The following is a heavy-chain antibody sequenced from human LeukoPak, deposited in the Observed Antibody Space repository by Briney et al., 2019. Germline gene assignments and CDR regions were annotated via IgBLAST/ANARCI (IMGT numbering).Heavy chain of an antibody. J-gene: IGHJ4*02. D-gene: IGHD6-19*01. Sequence: PSETLSLTCTVSGVSISSDYWSWIRQPPGQGLEWIGYIHYSGSTDYNPSLKSRVTISLDTSKNQFSLKLSSVTAADTAVYYCARQSSGCYDYWGQGTLVTVSS. V-gene: IGHV4-59*01. CDR2: IHYSGST. CDR1: GVSISSDY. CDR3: ARQSSGCYDY.